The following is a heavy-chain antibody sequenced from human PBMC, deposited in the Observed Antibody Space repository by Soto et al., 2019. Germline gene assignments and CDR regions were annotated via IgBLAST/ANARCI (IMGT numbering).Heavy chain of an antibody. CDR2: ISYDGSNK. Sequence: QVQLVESGGGVVQPGRSLRLSCAASGFTFSSYAMHWVRQAPGKGVEWVAVISYDGSNKYYADSVKGRFTISRDNSKNTLYLQMNSLRAEDTAVYYCARDLVGGIDGRYYGMDVWGQGTTVTVSS. CDR1: GFTFSSYA. V-gene: IGHV3-30-3*01. CDR3: ARDLVGGIDGRYYGMDV. J-gene: IGHJ6*02. D-gene: IGHD1-26*01.